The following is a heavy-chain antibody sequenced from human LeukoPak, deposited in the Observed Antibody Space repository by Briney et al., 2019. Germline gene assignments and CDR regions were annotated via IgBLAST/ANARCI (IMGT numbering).Heavy chain of an antibody. D-gene: IGHD2-15*01. Sequence: GASVKVSCKASGYTFTGYYMHWVRQAPGQGLEWMGWINPNSGGTNYAQKFQGRVTMTRDTSISTAYMELSRLRSDDTAVYYCARENIVVVVAATPDAFDIWGQGTMVTVSS. V-gene: IGHV1-2*02. CDR1: GYTFTGYY. CDR3: ARENIVVVVAATPDAFDI. CDR2: INPNSGGT. J-gene: IGHJ3*02.